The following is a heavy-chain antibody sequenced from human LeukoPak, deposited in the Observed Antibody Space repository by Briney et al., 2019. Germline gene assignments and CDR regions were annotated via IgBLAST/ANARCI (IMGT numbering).Heavy chain of an antibody. V-gene: IGHV3-23*01. Sequence: GGSLRLSCAASGITFSSYAMSWVRQAPGKGLEWVSAISGSGGSTYYADSVKGRFTISRDNSKNTLYLQMNSLRAEDTAVYYCAKDLGYYYYYGMDVWGQGTTVTVSS. J-gene: IGHJ6*02. CDR3: AKDLGYYYYYGMDV. CDR2: ISGSGGST. CDR1: GITFSSYA.